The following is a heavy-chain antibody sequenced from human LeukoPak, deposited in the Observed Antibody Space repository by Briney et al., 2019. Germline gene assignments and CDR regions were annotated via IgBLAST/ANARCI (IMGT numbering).Heavy chain of an antibody. D-gene: IGHD2-15*01. Sequence: KPGGSLRLSCAASGFAFSRYAMNWVRQAPGKGLEWVSYINSGSDDILYADSVRGRFTISRDNAKNSLYLQMNSLRAEDTGVYYCARDTYEPLLIDLWGQGTLVTVSS. V-gene: IGHV3-21*05. CDR1: GFAFSRYA. J-gene: IGHJ4*02. CDR3: ARDTYEPLLIDL. CDR2: INSGSDDI.